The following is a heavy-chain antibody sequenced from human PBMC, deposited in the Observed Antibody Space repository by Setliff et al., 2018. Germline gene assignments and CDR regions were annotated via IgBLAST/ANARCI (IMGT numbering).Heavy chain of an antibody. Sequence: SVKVSCKTSGYSFTNYGINWVRQAPGQGLEWMGGTIPMFGSANYAQKFQGRVTIITDESTSTAYMELSSLTSEDTAVYYCATRTPVTFSGVVTTVWGQGSLVTVSS. CDR2: TIPMFGSA. D-gene: IGHD3-3*01. J-gene: IGHJ4*02. V-gene: IGHV1-69*05. CDR3: ATRTPVTFSGVVTTV. CDR1: GYSFTNYG.